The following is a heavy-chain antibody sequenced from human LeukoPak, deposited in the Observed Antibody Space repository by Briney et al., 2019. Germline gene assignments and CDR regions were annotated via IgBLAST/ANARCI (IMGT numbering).Heavy chain of an antibody. J-gene: IGHJ4*02. CDR1: GGSISSSSYY. V-gene: IGHV4-39*01. CDR3: ARHISVGATEAIDY. Sequence: SETLSLTCTVSGGSISSSSYYWGWIRQPPGKGQEWIGSIYYSGSTYYNPSLKSRVTISVDTSKNQFSLKLSSVTAADTAVYYCARHISVGATEAIDYWGQGTLVTVSS. CDR2: IYYSGST. D-gene: IGHD1-26*01.